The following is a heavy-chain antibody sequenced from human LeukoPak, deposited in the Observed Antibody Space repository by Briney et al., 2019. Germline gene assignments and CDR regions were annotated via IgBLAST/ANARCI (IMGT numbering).Heavy chain of an antibody. Sequence: ASVKVSCKASGYTFTSYGISWVRQAPGQGLEWMGWISAYNGNTNYAQKLQGRVTMTTDTSTSTAYMELRSLRSDDTAVYYCARGPPADSSGWYGPWGQGTLVTGSS. V-gene: IGHV1-18*01. CDR3: ARGPPADSSGWYGP. CDR2: ISAYNGNT. D-gene: IGHD6-19*01. J-gene: IGHJ5*02. CDR1: GYTFTSYG.